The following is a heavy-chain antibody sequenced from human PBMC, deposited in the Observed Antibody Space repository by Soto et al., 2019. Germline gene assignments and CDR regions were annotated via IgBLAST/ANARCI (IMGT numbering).Heavy chain of an antibody. J-gene: IGHJ6*02. V-gene: IGHV1-69*02. CDR3: TRGDSWGYYGLDI. CDR1: GHTFNSYS. D-gene: IGHD2-21*01. CDR2: IIPVLDIT. Sequence: QVQLVQSGTEVKKPGSSVKDSCKASGHTFNSYSIKWVRRAPGQGLEWMGRIIPVLDITNLTHKFQGRVSLTADRSTYTTYMDLSSLRSEDTAVYYCTRGDSWGYYGLDIWGQGTTVTVSS.